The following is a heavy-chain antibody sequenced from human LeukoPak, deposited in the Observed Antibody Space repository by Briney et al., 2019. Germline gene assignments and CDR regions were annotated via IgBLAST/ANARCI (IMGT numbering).Heavy chain of an antibody. CDR2: INPNSGGT. D-gene: IGHD3-10*01. V-gene: IGHV1-2*02. Sequence: ASVKVSCKASGYTFTGYYMHWVRQAPGQGLEWMGWINPNSGGTNYAQKFQGRVTMTRDTSISTAYMELSRLRYDDTAVYYCARDIWFGELTDAFDIWGQGTMVTVSS. J-gene: IGHJ3*02. CDR3: ARDIWFGELTDAFDI. CDR1: GYTFTGYY.